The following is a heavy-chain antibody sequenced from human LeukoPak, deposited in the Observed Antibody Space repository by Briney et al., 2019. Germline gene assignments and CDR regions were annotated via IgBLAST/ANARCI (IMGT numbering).Heavy chain of an antibody. CDR3: ARVGAHYDFWSGYYSEYYFDY. D-gene: IGHD3-3*01. J-gene: IGHJ4*02. CDR1: GGSISSYY. V-gene: IGHV4-59*01. CDR2: IYYSGST. Sequence: SETLSLTCTVSGGSISSYYWSWIRQPPGKGLEWIGYIYYSGSTNYNPSLKSRVTISVDTSKNQFSLKLSSVTAADTAVYYCARVGAHYDFWSGYYSEYYFDYWGQGTLVTVSP.